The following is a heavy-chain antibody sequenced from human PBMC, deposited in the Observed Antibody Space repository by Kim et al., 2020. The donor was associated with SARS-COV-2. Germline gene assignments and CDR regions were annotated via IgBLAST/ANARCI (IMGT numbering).Heavy chain of an antibody. CDR1: GGSMSTYY. CDR3: ARDGYSAIDL. D-gene: IGHD1-1*01. J-gene: IGHJ5*02. CDR2: IYHNGDT. V-gene: IGHV4-59*01. Sequence: SETLSLTCTVSGGSMSTYYWTWIRQPPGKGLEWIGYIYHNGDTWYNPSLRSRITISVDTAKNQFSLKVNSVTAADTAVYFCARDGYSAIDLWGPGTLVTVSS.